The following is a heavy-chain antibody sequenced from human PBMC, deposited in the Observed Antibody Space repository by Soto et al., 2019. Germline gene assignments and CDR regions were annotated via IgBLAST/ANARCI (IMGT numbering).Heavy chain of an antibody. Sequence: QITLKESGPTLVKPTQTLTLTCTFSGFSLSTGGVGVGWIRQPPGKALEWLALIYWDDDKRYKPSLKSRLTLTKDTSKSQVVLTMTNMDPVDTATYYCAHSRCGGDCLQSYSSHYYYGMDVWGQGTTVIVSS. D-gene: IGHD2-21*02. J-gene: IGHJ6*02. CDR3: AHSRCGGDCLQSYSSHYYYGMDV. V-gene: IGHV2-5*02. CDR2: IYWDDDK. CDR1: GFSLSTGGVG.